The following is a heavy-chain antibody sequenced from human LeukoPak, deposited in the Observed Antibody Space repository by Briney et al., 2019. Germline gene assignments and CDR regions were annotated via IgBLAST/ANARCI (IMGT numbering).Heavy chain of an antibody. V-gene: IGHV1-69*04. CDR3: ASCPGIAAGGFGMDV. Sequence: SVKVSCKASGGTFSSYAISWVRQAPGQGLEWMGRIIPIFGIADYAQKFQGRVTITADKSTSTAYMELSSLRSEDTAVYYCASCPGIAAGGFGMDVWGQGTTVTVSS. CDR1: GGTFSSYA. D-gene: IGHD6-13*01. CDR2: IIPIFGIA. J-gene: IGHJ6*02.